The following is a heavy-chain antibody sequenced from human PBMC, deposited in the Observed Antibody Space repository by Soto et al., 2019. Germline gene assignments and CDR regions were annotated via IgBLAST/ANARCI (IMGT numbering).Heavy chain of an antibody. D-gene: IGHD4-17*01. CDR2: ISYSGTT. Sequence: QTLSLPCTVSAGPPSPARYHWGRLRQAPGKGLEWIGFISYSGTTHYSASLRSRVSISVDTSKNQFSLDLSSVTAADTAVYYCATMGTPVTGLYYFDYWGQGTLVTVS. CDR3: ATMGTPVTGLYYFDY. J-gene: IGHJ4*02. V-gene: IGHV4-30-4*08. CDR1: AGPPSPARYH.